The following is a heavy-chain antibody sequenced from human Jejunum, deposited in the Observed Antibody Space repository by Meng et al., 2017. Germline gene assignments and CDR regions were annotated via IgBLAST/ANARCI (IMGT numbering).Heavy chain of an antibody. D-gene: IGHD3-22*01. V-gene: IGHV3-48*03. Sequence: GESLKISCATSGFGFSGSEMNWVRQTPGKGLEWIAYISSSGFTQYYADSVKGRFTISRDNANDSLYLQLNSLRAEDTAIYYCARDRDYSDNGMDVWGQGTTVTVSS. CDR1: GFGFSGSE. J-gene: IGHJ6*02. CDR3: ARDRDYSDNGMDV. CDR2: ISSSGFTQ.